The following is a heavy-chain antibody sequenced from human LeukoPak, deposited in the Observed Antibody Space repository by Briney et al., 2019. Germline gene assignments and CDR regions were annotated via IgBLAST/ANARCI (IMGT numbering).Heavy chain of an antibody. V-gene: IGHV3-7*01. CDR2: IKQDGSEK. Sequence: PGGSLRLSCAASGFTFSSYWMSWVRQAPGKGLEWVANIKQDGSEKYYVDSVKGRFTISRDNAKNSLYLQMNGLRAEDTAVYYCARDWNYYDSSGYYYPEDYFDYWGQGTLVTVSS. CDR1: GFTFSSYW. J-gene: IGHJ4*02. CDR3: ARDWNYYDSSGYYYPEDYFDY. D-gene: IGHD3-22*01.